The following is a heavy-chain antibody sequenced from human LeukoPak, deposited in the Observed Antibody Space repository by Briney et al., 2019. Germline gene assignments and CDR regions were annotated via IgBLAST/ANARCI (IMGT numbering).Heavy chain of an antibody. V-gene: IGHV3-9*01. Sequence: GGSLRLSCAASGFTVNNKYMTWVRQAPGKGLEWVSGISWNSGSIGYADSVKGRFTISRDNAKNSLYLQMNSLRAEDTAVYYCAELGITMIGGVWGKGTTVTISS. D-gene: IGHD3-10*02. J-gene: IGHJ6*04. CDR1: GFTVNNKY. CDR2: ISWNSGSI. CDR3: AELGITMIGGV.